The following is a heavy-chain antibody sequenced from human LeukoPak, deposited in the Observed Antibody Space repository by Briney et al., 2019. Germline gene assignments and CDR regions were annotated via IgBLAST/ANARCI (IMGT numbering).Heavy chain of an antibody. CDR1: GGSISNYY. Sequence: SETLSLTCTVSGGSISNYYWSWIRQPPGKGLEWIGYIYYSGSTNYNPSLKSRVTVSVDTSKNQFSLRLSSVTAADTAVYYCARVGSSSWYYYYYYMDVWGKGTTVTVSS. J-gene: IGHJ6*03. CDR3: ARVGSSSWYYYYYYMDV. V-gene: IGHV4-59*01. D-gene: IGHD6-13*01. CDR2: IYYSGST.